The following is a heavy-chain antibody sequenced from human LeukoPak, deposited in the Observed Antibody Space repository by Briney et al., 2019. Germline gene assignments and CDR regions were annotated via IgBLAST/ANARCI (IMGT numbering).Heavy chain of an antibody. CDR1: GGFISRGGYY. CDR2: IYYSGST. J-gene: IGHJ4*02. V-gene: IGHV4-31*03. Sequence: PSQTLSLTCTVSGGFISRGGYYWGWIRQHPGKGLEWIGYIYYSGSTYYNPSLKSRMTISVDTSKNQFSLNLSSVTAADTAVYSCARGKDLWSGARGLDYWGQGNLVTVSS. CDR3: ARGKDLWSGARGLDY. D-gene: IGHD3-3*01.